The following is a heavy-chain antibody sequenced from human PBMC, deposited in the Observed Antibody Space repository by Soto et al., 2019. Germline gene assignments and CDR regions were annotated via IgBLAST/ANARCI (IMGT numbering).Heavy chain of an antibody. CDR2: IYYSGST. V-gene: IGHV4-59*01. D-gene: IGHD6-19*01. CDR3: ARDRIAVAGQNYYYYYGMDV. CDR1: GGSISSYY. J-gene: IGHJ6*02. Sequence: SEALSLTCTVSGGSISSYYWRWIRQPPWKGLEWIGYIYYSGSTNYNPSLKSRVTISVDTSKNQFSLKLSSVTAADTAVYYCARDRIAVAGQNYYYYYGMDVWGQGTTVT.